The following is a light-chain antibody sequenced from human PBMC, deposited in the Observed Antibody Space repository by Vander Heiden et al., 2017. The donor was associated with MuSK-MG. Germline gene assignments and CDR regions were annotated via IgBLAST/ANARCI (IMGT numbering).Light chain of an antibody. V-gene: IGLV3-21*02. J-gene: IGLJ3*02. CDR1: TLGSKS. CDR2: DDS. CDR3: QVWDSSSDHWV. Sequence: SYVLPQPPSVSGAPGQKARITCGGNTLGSKSVPWYQQKPGPAPVLVVYDDSDRPSGIPERFSGSNSGTTATLTISRVEAGDEADYYCQVWDSSSDHWVFGGGTKLTVL.